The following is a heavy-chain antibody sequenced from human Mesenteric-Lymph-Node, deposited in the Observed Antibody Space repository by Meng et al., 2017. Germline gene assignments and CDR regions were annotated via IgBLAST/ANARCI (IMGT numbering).Heavy chain of an antibody. CDR1: GFTFSDYY. J-gene: IGHJ4*02. Sequence: GESLKISCAASGFTFSDYYMNWVRQAPRKGLEWVSSISSSSTIYYADSVKGRFTISRDNAKNSLYLQMNSLRAEDTAVYYCARAGMDHYDSVTGVEFDYWGQGSLVTVSS. D-gene: IGHD3-16*01. CDR3: ARAGMDHYDSVTGVEFDY. CDR2: ISSSSTI. V-gene: IGHV3-69-1*02.